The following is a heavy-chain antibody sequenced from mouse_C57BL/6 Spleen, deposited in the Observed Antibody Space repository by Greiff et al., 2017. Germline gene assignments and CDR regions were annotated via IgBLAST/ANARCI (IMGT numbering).Heavy chain of an antibody. D-gene: IGHD1-1*01. CDR2: IHPNSGSN. CDR3: ARSEYYHYFDY. CDR1: GYTFTSYW. V-gene: IGHV1-64*01. J-gene: IGHJ2*01. Sequence: VQPPQPWAELVEPGASVKLSCKASGYTFTSYWMHWVKPRPGQGLEWIGMIHPNSGSNNYNEKVTSKATLTVYKSSSTAYMQLSSLTSEDSAVYYCARSEYYHYFDYWGQGTTLSVSS.